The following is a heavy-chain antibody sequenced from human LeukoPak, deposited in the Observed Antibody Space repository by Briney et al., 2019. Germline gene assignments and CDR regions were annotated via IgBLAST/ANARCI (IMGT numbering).Heavy chain of an antibody. Sequence: ASVKVSCKTSGYTFRNNAITWVRQAPGQGLGWMGWISTENRNTNYAQKLQGRITMTTDTSTSTVYMELRTLRSDDTAIYYCARDRDTGTFDYWGQGTLVTVSS. CDR2: ISTENRNT. CDR1: GYTFRNNA. CDR3: ARDRDTGTFDY. J-gene: IGHJ4*02. D-gene: IGHD5-18*01. V-gene: IGHV1-18*01.